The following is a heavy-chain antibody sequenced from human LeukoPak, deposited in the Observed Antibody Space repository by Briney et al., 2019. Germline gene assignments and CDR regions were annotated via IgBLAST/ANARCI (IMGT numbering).Heavy chain of an antibody. J-gene: IGHJ4*02. CDR3: GGGDY. D-gene: IGHD3-16*01. V-gene: IGHV3-64*01. Sequence: GGSLRLSCAASGFTFSSYAMHWVRQAPGKGLEYVSAISHNGDTTYYANSVKGRFTISRDNSKNTLYLQMGSLRAEDMAVYYCGGGDYWGQGTLVTVSS. CDR1: GFTFSSYA. CDR2: ISHNGDTT.